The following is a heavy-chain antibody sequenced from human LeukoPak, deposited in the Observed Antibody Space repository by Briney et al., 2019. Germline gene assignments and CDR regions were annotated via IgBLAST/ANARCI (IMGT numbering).Heavy chain of an antibody. J-gene: IGHJ6*03. V-gene: IGHV3-21*01. CDR2: ISSSSSYI. CDR3: ARYYSSSWDYYYYYMDV. CDR1: GFTFSNAW. Sequence: GGSLRLSCAASGFTFSNAWMSWVRQAPGKGLEWVSSISSSSSYIYYADSVKGRFTISRDNAKNSLYLQMNSLRAEDTAVYYCARYYSSSWDYYYYYMDVWGKGTTVTVSS. D-gene: IGHD6-13*01.